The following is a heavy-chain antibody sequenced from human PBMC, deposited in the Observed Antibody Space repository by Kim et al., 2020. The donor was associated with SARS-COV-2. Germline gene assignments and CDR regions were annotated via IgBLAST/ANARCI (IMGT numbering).Heavy chain of an antibody. D-gene: IGHD1-26*01. J-gene: IGHJ4*02. CDR2: IYTSGSS. CDR3: ARVLGELHDYYFDS. CDR1: GGSISTYY. V-gene: IGHV4-4*07. Sequence: SETLSLTCTVSGGSISTYYWSWIRQPAGKGLEWIGRIYTSGSSNYNPSLKSRITMSVDTSKNQFSLKLSSVTAADTAVYYCARVLGELHDYYFDSWGQGTLVTVSS.